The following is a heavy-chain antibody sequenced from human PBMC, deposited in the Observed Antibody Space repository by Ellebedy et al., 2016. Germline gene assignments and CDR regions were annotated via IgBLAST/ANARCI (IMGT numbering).Heavy chain of an antibody. Sequence: GGSLRLSCTTSGFTFGDSAMSRFRQAPGKWLEWVAFIRSKVSGGTTEYAASVKGRFTISRDDSKSIAYLQMNSLETEDTAVYYCTRFVGFDYWGQGTLVTVSS. CDR3: TRFVGFDY. J-gene: IGHJ4*02. CDR1: GFTFGDSA. V-gene: IGHV3-49*03. CDR2: IRSKVSGGTT. D-gene: IGHD1-26*01.